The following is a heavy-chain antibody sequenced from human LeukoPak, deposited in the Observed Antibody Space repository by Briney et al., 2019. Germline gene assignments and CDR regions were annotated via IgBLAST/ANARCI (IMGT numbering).Heavy chain of an antibody. CDR2: FSYSGST. J-gene: IGHJ6*02. Sequence: SETLSLTCTLSGGSITSDYWSWIRQSPGKGLEWIGYFSYSGSTHYSPSLTSRVAISVDTSRNQLSLKLRSVTAADTAIYYCARADESLVYGMDVWGPGTTVIVSS. CDR1: GGSITSDY. CDR3: ARADESLVYGMDV. V-gene: IGHV4-59*08.